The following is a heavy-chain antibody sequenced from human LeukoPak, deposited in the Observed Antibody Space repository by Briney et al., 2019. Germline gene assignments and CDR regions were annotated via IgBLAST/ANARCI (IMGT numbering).Heavy chain of an antibody. D-gene: IGHD2-2*01. CDR2: IIPIFGTA. V-gene: IGHV1-69*05. J-gene: IGHJ3*02. Sequence: ASVKVSCKASGGTFSSYAISWVGQAPGQGLEWMGGIIPIFGTANYAQKFQGRVTITTDESTSTAYMELSSLRSEDTAVYYCASTGYCSSTSCSSGDAFDIWGQGTMVTVSS. CDR3: ASTGYCSSTSCSSGDAFDI. CDR1: GGTFSSYA.